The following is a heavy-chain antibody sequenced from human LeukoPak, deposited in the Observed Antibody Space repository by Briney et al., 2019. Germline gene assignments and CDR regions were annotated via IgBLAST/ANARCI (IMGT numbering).Heavy chain of an antibody. CDR2: TCSGGGYI. J-gene: IGHJ4*02. CDR1: GLTFRTYS. CDR3: ASEIPSAPTAIDY. Sequence: GRCLRLSCAASGLTFRTYSMNWVRQAPRKGPEWVSSTCSGGGYIYSADSVKGRFTISRDNAKNSLYLQMNSLRAEDTAVYYCASEIPSAPTAIDYWGEGTLVTVSS. D-gene: IGHD4-11*01. V-gene: IGHV3-21*01.